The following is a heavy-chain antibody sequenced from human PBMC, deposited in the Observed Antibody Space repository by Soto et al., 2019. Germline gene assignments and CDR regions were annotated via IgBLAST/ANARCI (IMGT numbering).Heavy chain of an antibody. CDR2: ISWDGGST. CDR1: GFTFDDYA. V-gene: IGHV3-43D*04. J-gene: IGHJ4*02. D-gene: IGHD3-10*01. Sequence: GSLRLSCAASGFTFDDYAMHWVRQAPGKGLEWVSLISWDGGSTYYADSVKGRFTISRDNSKNSLYLQMNSLRVEDSALYYCARGSTDSYPGSRIFDFWGRGTLVTVSS. CDR3: ARGSTDSYPGSRIFDF.